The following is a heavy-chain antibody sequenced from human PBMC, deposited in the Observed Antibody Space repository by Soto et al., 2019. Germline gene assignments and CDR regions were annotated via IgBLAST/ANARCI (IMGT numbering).Heavy chain of an antibody. CDR2: ISSSSSYI. Sequence: EVQLVESGGGLVKPGGSLRLSCAASGFTFSSYSMNWVRQAPGKGREWVSSISSSSSYIYYAYSVKGRFTISRDNAKNSLYLQMNSLRAEDTAVYYCARAGPLEWVYHSADYWGQGTLVTVSS. D-gene: IGHD3-3*01. CDR3: ARAGPLEWVYHSADY. CDR1: GFTFSSYS. V-gene: IGHV3-21*01. J-gene: IGHJ4*02.